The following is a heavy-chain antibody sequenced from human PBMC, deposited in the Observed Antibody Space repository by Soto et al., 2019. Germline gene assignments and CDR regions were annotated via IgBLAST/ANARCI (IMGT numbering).Heavy chain of an antibody. J-gene: IGHJ6*02. CDR3: AEVKTADSTSAKFSHYLLPDV. D-gene: IGHD6-6*01. Sequence: QVQLVESGGGVVQPGRSLRLSCAASGFTFRTYGMHWVRQAPGKGLEWLAVISNTGKNKYYADSVKGRFTISRDHSREQWFGQKHRPRGGDTATFYCAEVKTADSTSAKFSHYLLPDVSCQG. CDR2: ISNTGKNK. V-gene: IGHV3-30*18. CDR1: GFTFRTYG.